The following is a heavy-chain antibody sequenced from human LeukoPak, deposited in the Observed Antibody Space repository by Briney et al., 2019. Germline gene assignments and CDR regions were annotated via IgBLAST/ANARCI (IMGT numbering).Heavy chain of an antibody. Sequence: GGSLRLSCAASGFTFSSYSMNWVRRAPGKGLEWVSSISSSGSYIYYADLLKGRFIISRDNAKNSLYLQMNSLRAEDTAVYYCALSSGSWDWFDPWGQGTLVTVSS. D-gene: IGHD6-13*01. CDR2: ISSSGSYI. J-gene: IGHJ5*02. V-gene: IGHV3-21*01. CDR3: ALSSGSWDWFDP. CDR1: GFTFSSYS.